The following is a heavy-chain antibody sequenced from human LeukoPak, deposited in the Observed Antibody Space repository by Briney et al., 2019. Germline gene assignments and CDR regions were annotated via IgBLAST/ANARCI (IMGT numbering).Heavy chain of an antibody. CDR3: ARVMGPPTRIAAPFAY. J-gene: IGHJ4*02. V-gene: IGHV1-8*01. CDR2: MNPKSGNT. CDR1: GYTFTSYD. Sequence: ASVKLSCKASGYTFTSYDINWVRQATGQGLEWKGWMNPKSGNTGYAQKFQGRVTMTRNTSISTAYMELSSLRSEDTAVYYCARVMGPPTRIAAPFAYWGQGTLVTVSS. D-gene: IGHD6-13*01.